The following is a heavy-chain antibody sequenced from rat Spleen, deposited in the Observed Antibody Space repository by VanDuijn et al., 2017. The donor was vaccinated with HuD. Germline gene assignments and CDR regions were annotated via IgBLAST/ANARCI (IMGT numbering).Heavy chain of an antibody. D-gene: IGHD1-9*01. CDR2: FSYDGFTT. V-gene: IGHV5-29*01. J-gene: IGHJ2*01. CDR3: ARRHYGYTDYFDY. CDR1: GFTFNNYG. Sequence: EVQLVESDGGLVQPGRSLKLSCAASGFTFNNYGMAWVRQAPTKGLEWVAAFSYDGFTTYYRDSVRGRFTISSDNTKTTLYLQMDSLRSDDTATYYCARRHYGYTDYFDYWGQGVMVTVSS.